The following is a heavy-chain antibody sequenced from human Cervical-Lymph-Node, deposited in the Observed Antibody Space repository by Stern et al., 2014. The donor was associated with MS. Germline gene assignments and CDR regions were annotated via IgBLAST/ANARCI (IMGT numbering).Heavy chain of an antibody. J-gene: IGHJ6*02. V-gene: IGHV4-61*02. CDR3: AATQPLMGEDGSRLEAIDYYYGMDV. D-gene: IGHD3-16*01. CDR2: IYVSGGT. Sequence: QVQLVESGPGLVKPSQTLSLTCTVSGGSISSRIYYWSWIRQAAGKGLEWIGRIYVSGGTNYNPSLVSRPTISVDTAKTQISLRLSSVTAADTAVYFCAATQPLMGEDGSRLEAIDYYYGMDVWGQGTTVTVSS. CDR1: GGSISSRIYY.